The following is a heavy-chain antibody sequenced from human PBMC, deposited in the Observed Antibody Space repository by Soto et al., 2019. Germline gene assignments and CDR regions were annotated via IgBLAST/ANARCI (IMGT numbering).Heavy chain of an antibody. Sequence: QVHLVESGGGVVQPGRSLRLSCAASGFPFSAYGMHWVRQAPGKGLEWLAMIYYDGNNKYYAPSVEGRFTISRDNSKNTLYLRMNSLRVEDTAVYYCARVGGTVTSDYWGQGTLVIVSS. V-gene: IGHV3-33*01. D-gene: IGHD4-17*01. CDR2: IYYDGNNK. CDR1: GFPFSAYG. J-gene: IGHJ4*02. CDR3: ARVGGTVTSDY.